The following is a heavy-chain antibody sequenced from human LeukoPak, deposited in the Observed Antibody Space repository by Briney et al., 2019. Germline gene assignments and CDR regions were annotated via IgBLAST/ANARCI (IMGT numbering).Heavy chain of an antibody. CDR2: IYYSGST. D-gene: IGHD3-22*01. CDR1: GGSISSSSYY. CDR3: ARVAAWYYDSSGYYYRAPPRGSVDY. J-gene: IGHJ4*02. Sequence: SETLSLTCTVSGGSISSSSYYWGWIRQPPGKGLEWIGSIYYSGSTYYNPSLKSRVTISVDTSKNQFSLKLSSVTAADTAVYYCARVAAWYYDSSGYYYRAPPRGSVDYWGQGTLVTVSS. V-gene: IGHV4-39*07.